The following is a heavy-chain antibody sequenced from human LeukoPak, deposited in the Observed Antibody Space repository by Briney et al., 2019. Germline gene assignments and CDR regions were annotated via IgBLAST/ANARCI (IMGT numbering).Heavy chain of an antibody. V-gene: IGHV4-38-2*02. J-gene: IGHJ5*02. Sequence: SETLSLTCIISGYTISSGYQWGWIRQPPGKGLEWIGNIYYSGSTYYNPSLKGRLTMSVARSNTLFSLKLSSVTAADTAVYDCAGGGGDWDWFDPWGQGTLVTVSS. D-gene: IGHD2-21*02. CDR2: IYYSGST. CDR1: GYTISSGYQ. CDR3: AGGGGDWDWFDP.